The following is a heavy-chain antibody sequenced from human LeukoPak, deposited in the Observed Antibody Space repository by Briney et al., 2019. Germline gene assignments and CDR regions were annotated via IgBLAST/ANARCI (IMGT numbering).Heavy chain of an antibody. CDR1: GFSFSNYA. Sequence: GGSLRLSCTASGFSFSNYAMSWVRQGPGKGLEWVSSLSGSGTSTYYVDSVKGRLTISRDNSWNTLYLQMNSLRAEDTAVYYCAKAKSGSYSPFDFWGQGTLVTVSS. V-gene: IGHV3-23*01. D-gene: IGHD1-26*01. CDR2: LSGSGTST. CDR3: AKAKSGSYSPFDF. J-gene: IGHJ4*02.